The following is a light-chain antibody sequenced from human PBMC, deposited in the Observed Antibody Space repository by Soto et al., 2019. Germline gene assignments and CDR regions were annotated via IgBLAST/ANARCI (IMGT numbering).Light chain of an antibody. CDR1: QSIDTY. J-gene: IGKJ1*01. CDR3: QQSYRTPWT. V-gene: IGKV1-39*01. Sequence: DIQMTQSPSSLSASVGDRVTITCRTSQSIDTYLNCYQEKPGKAPNLLMFAASSLQSGVPSRFSGRGSGTDFTLTITSLQPEDFASYYCQQSYRTPWTFGQGTQVEVK. CDR2: AAS.